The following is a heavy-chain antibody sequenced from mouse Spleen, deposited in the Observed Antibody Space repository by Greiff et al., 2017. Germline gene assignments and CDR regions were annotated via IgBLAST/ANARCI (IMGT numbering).Heavy chain of an antibody. CDR1: GFTFSSYG. CDR3: AREGIYYGSSEGFAY. D-gene: IGHD1-1*01. V-gene: IGHV5-6*01. Sequence: EVMLVESGGDLVKPGGSLKLSCAASGFTFSSYGMSWVRQTPDKRLEWVATISSGGSYTYYPDSVKGRFTISRDNAKNTLYLQMSSLKSEDTAMYYCAREGIYYGSSEGFAYWGQGTLVTVSA. CDR2: ISSGGSYT. J-gene: IGHJ3*01.